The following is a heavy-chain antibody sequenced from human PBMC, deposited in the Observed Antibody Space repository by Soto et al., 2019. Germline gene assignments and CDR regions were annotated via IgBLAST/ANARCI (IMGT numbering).Heavy chain of an antibody. CDR3: ARDTVKGYYSYMDV. V-gene: IGHV4-61*08. CDR1: GDSISSGDYY. CDR2: IYYSGST. Sequence: PSETLSLTCTVSGDSISSGDYYWSWIRQPPGKGLEWIGYIYYSGSTNYNPSLKSRVTISVDTSKNQFSLKLSSVTAADTAVYYCARDTVKGYYSYMDVWGKGTTVTVSS. J-gene: IGHJ6*03. D-gene: IGHD4-4*01.